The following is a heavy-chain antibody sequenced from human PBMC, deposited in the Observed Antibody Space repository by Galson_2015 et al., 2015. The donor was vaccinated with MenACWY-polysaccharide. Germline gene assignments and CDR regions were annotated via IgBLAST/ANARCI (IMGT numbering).Heavy chain of an antibody. CDR3: AKIFGEDILTGYYNEYYFDY. J-gene: IGHJ4*02. Sequence: SLRLSCAASGFTFSSYGMHWVRQAPGKGLEWVAFIRYDGSNKYYADSVKGRFTISRDNSKNTLYLQMNSLRAEDTAVYYCAKIFGEDILTGYYNEYYFDYWGQGTLVTVSS. CDR2: IRYDGSNK. V-gene: IGHV3-30*02. CDR1: GFTFSSYG. D-gene: IGHD3-9*01.